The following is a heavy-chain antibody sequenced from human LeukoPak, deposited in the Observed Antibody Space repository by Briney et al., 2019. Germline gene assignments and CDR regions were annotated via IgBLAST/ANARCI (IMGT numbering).Heavy chain of an antibody. CDR2: ISASGGST. J-gene: IGHJ4*02. V-gene: IGHV3-23*01. CDR3: ARDLEAANTYYFDY. Sequence: PGGSLRLSCAASGFTFSSFAMTWVRQAPGKGLEWVSAISASGGSTYYADSVKGRFTISRDNSKNTVYLQVNSLRDEDTAVYYCARDLEAANTYYFDYWGQGTMVTVSS. CDR1: GFTFSSFA. D-gene: IGHD6-13*01.